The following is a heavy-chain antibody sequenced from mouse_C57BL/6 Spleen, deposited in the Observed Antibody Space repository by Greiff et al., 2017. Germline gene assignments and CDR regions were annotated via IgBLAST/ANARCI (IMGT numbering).Heavy chain of an antibody. Sequence: EVQLQQSGPELVKPGASVKIPCKASGYTFTDYNMDWVQQSHGTSLEWIGDINPNNGGTIYNQKFKGKATLTVDKSSSTAYMERRSLTSEDTAVYYCATTYYRNAPWFAYWGQGTLVTVSA. CDR3: ATTYYRNAPWFAY. CDR2: INPNNGGT. CDR1: GYTFTDYN. J-gene: IGHJ3*01. V-gene: IGHV1-18*01. D-gene: IGHD2-14*01.